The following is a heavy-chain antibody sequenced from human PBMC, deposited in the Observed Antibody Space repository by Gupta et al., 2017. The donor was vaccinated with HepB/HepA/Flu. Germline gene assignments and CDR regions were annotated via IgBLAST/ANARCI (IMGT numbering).Heavy chain of an antibody. CDR3: AKDSGPRYYGSSGYFY. D-gene: IGHD3-22*01. CDR1: GFTFSSYA. J-gene: IGHJ4*02. CDR2: ISCSGGST. Sequence: EVQLLESGGGLVQPGGSLRLSCAASGFTFSSYAMSWVRQAPGKGLEWVSAISCSGGSTYYADSVKGRFTISRDNSKNTLYLQMNSLRAEDTAVYYCAKDSGPRYYGSSGYFYWGQGTLVTVSS. V-gene: IGHV3-23*01.